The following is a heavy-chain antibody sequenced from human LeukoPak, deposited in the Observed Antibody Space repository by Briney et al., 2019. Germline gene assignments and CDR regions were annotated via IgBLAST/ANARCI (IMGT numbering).Heavy chain of an antibody. CDR1: GYTFTSCD. V-gene: IGHV1-8*01. Sequence: ASVKVSCKASGYTFTSCDINWVRQATGQGLEWMGWMNPNSGNTGYAQKFQGRVTMTRNTSISTAYMELSSLRSEDTAVYYCARAQGIPGYCSSTSCYYWFDPWGQGTLVTVSS. CDR2: MNPNSGNT. J-gene: IGHJ5*02. CDR3: ARAQGIPGYCSSTSCYYWFDP. D-gene: IGHD2-2*01.